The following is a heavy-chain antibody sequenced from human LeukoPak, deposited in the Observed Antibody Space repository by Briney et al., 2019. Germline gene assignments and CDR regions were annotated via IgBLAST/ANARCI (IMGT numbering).Heavy chain of an antibody. J-gene: IGHJ6*03. CDR1: GFTFSSYG. CDR2: IWYDGSNK. D-gene: IGHD6-6*01. CDR3: ARDPGSSLYYYYYMDV. Sequence: GRSLRLSCAASGFTFSSYGMHWVRQAPGKGLEWVAVIWYDGSNKYYADSVKGRFTISRDNSKNTLYLQMNSLRAEDTAVYYCARDPGSSLYYYYYMDVWGKGTTVTVSS. V-gene: IGHV3-33*01.